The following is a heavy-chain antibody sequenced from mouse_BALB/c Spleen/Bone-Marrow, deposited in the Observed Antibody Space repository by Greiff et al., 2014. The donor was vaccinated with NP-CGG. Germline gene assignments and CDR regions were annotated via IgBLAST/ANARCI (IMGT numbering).Heavy chain of an antibody. D-gene: IGHD1-2*01. Sequence: VKLEESGPGLVAPSQSLSITCTVSGFSLTNYGVHWVRQPPGKGLEWLGVIWADGSTNYNSALMSRLSISKDNSKSQVFFKMNSLQTDDTAMYYCCRNTTATGAKEYRGQGTSVTVSS. CDR1: GFSLTNYG. CDR3: CRNTTATGAKEY. V-gene: IGHV2-9*02. J-gene: IGHJ4*01. CDR2: IWADGST.